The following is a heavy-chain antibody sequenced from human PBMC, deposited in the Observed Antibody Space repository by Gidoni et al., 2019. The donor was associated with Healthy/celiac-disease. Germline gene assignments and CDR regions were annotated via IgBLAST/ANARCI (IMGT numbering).Heavy chain of an antibody. V-gene: IGHV4-4*02. D-gene: IGHD6-6*01. CDR2: IYHSGST. J-gene: IGHJ4*02. CDR1: GGSISSSTW. Sequence: QGQLQESGPGLVKPSGSLSLTCAVSGGSISSSTWWSWVRQPPGKGLAWIGEIYHSGSTNFTPSLKSRVTLSVDKSKNQFSLKLSSVTAADTAVYYCARDSPSSSSSVYFDYCGQGTLVTVSS. CDR3: ARDSPSSSSSVYFDY.